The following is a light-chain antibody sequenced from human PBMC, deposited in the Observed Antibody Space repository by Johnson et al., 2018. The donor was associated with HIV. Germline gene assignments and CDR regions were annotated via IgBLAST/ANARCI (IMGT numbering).Light chain of an antibody. CDR2: DNN. Sequence: QSVLTQPPSVSAAPGQKVTISCSGSSSNIGNNYVSWYQQLPGTAPKLLIYDNNKRPSGIPDRFSGSKSGTSATLCITGLQTGDECDYYCGTWDSGLRTYVFGTGTKVTVL. V-gene: IGLV1-51*01. J-gene: IGLJ1*01. CDR1: SSNIGNNY. CDR3: GTWDSGLRTYV.